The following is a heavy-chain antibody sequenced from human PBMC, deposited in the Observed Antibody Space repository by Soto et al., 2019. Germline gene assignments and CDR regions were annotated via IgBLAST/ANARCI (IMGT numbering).Heavy chain of an antibody. CDR3: SRSLNS. J-gene: IGHJ4*02. Sequence: EVQLLESGGGLVQPGGSLRLSCAASGFTFSTYWMDWVRQTPGKGLEWVANINQDGSEKNYVDSVKGRFTIYRDNAKNSLYLQMSRLTAEDSALYYCSRSLNSWGQGTLVTVSS. V-gene: IGHV3-7*01. CDR1: GFTFSTYW. CDR2: INQDGSEK.